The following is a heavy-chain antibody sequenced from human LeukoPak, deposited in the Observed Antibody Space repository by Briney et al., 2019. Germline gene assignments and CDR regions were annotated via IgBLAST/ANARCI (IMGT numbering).Heavy chain of an antibody. J-gene: IGHJ3*02. CDR1: GYTFTSYD. V-gene: IGHV1-8*01. Sequence: SVKVSCKASGYTFTSYDINWVRQATGQGLEWMGWMNPNSGNTGYAQKFQGRVTMTRNTSISTAYMELSSLRSEDTAVYYCARGYYYDSSGYMVDFDIWGQGTMVTVSS. CDR2: MNPNSGNT. CDR3: ARGYYYDSSGYMVDFDI. D-gene: IGHD3-22*01.